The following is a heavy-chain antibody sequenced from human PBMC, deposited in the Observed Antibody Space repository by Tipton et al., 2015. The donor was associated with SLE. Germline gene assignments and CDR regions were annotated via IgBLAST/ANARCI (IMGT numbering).Heavy chain of an antibody. D-gene: IGHD2-2*01. CDR1: GGSISSYY. CDR2: IHHSGTT. V-gene: IGHV4-59*01. CDR3: ARGVVPAYNY. Sequence: TLSLTCTVSGGSISSYYWSWIRQPPGKGLEWIGYIHHSGTTNYNPPLQSRVTISRDPSKNQFSLKLSSATAADTAVYYCARGVVPAYNYWGQGTLVTVSS. J-gene: IGHJ4*02.